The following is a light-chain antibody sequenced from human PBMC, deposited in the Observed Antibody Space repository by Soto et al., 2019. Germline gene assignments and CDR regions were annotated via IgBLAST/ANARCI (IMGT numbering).Light chain of an antibody. J-gene: IGLJ1*01. CDR3: SSSSGRSLYV. Sequence: QSALTQPPSASGSPGQSVTISCTGTSSNVGGYDYVSWYQQRPGTAPKLLIHEVTNRPSGVPDRFSGSKSGNTASLTVSGLQAEDEAAYYCSSSSGRSLYVFGTGTKLTVL. V-gene: IGLV2-8*01. CDR1: SSNVGGYDY. CDR2: EVT.